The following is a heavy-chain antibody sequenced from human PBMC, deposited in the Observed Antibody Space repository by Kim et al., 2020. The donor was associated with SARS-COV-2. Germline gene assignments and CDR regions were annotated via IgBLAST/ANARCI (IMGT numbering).Heavy chain of an antibody. CDR1: GGSFSGYY. CDR2: INHSGST. J-gene: IGHJ2*01. D-gene: IGHD3-22*01. Sequence: SETPSLTCAVYGGSFSGYYWSWIRQPPGKGLEWIGEINHSGSTNYNPSLKSRVTISVDTSKNQFSLKLSSVTAADTAVYYCARGFSITMIVVVRYWYFDLWGRGTLVTVSS. CDR3: ARGFSITMIVVVRYWYFDL. V-gene: IGHV4-34*01.